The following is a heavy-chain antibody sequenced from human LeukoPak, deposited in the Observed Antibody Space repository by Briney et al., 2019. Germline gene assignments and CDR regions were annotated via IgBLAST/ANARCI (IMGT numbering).Heavy chain of an antibody. Sequence: GGSLRLSCAASGIPFSRSGMHWVRQAPGKGLDWVAFIYYDGSSKYYADSVKGRFTIPRDNSKDTVYLQMNSLRAEDTAVYFYARDKGTTSIDNWGQGALVTVSS. CDR1: GIPFSRSG. J-gene: IGHJ4*02. CDR2: IYYDGSSK. V-gene: IGHV3-33*01. D-gene: IGHD2/OR15-2a*01. CDR3: ARDKGTTSIDN.